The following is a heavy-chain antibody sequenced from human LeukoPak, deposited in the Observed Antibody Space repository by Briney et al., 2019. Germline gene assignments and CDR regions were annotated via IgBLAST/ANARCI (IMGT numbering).Heavy chain of an antibody. D-gene: IGHD3-22*01. J-gene: IGHJ5*02. Sequence: PGGSLRLSCAASGFTFSSYEMNWVRQAPGKGLEWVSYISSSGSTIYYADSVKGRFTISRDNAKNSLYLQMNSLRAEDTAVYYCARVVYYYDSSGYHNWFDPWGQGTLVTVSS. CDR3: ARVVYYYDSSGYHNWFDP. V-gene: IGHV3-48*03. CDR2: ISSSGSTI. CDR1: GFTFSSYE.